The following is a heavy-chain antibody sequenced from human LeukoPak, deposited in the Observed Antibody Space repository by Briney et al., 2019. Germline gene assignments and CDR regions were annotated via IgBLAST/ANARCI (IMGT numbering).Heavy chain of an antibody. V-gene: IGHV3-7*01. D-gene: IGHD1-26*01. CDR3: ARDKPRGSYYGSIFDS. CDR1: GFAFSSYW. J-gene: IGHJ4*02. CDR2: ISDDGGEI. Sequence: PGGSLRLSCEASGFAFSSYWMSWVRQAPGKGLEWVANISDDGGEIYYVDSVKGRFTISRDNAKSSLFLQMNSLRAEDAAVYYCARDKPRGSYYGSIFDSWGQGTLVTVSS.